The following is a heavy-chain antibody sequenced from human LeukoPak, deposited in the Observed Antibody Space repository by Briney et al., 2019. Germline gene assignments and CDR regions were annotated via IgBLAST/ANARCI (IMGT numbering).Heavy chain of an antibody. V-gene: IGHV3-21*01. CDR3: ARGYCSGGSCYPYYFDY. Sequence: GGSLRLSCAASGFPFSSYSMNWVRQAPGKGLEWVSSISSSSSYIYCADSVKGRFTISRDNAKNSLYLQMNSLRAEDTAVYYCARGYCSGGSCYPYYFDYWGQGTLVTVSS. J-gene: IGHJ4*02. CDR1: GFPFSSYS. CDR2: ISSSSSYI. D-gene: IGHD2-15*01.